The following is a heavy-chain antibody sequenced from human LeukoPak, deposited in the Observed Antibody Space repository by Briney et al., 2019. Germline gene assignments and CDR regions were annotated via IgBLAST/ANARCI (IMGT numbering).Heavy chain of an antibody. CDR3: ARDLPTGSDYLDY. V-gene: IGHV3-7*01. D-gene: IGHD6-6*01. CDR2: IKQDGSEK. Sequence: GGSLRLSCAACRFTFSTYWMSWVRQAPGKGLEWLANIKQDGSEKYYVDSVKGRFTISRDNAKNSLYLQMNSLRAEDTAVYYCARDLPTGSDYLDYWGPGTLVTVSS. CDR1: RFTFSTYW. J-gene: IGHJ4*02.